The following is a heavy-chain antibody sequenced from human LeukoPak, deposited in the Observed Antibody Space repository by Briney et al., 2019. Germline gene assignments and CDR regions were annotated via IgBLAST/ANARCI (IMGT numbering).Heavy chain of an antibody. J-gene: IGHJ4*02. CDR3: ARTHAFGYSYDPYFDF. Sequence: PSETPSLTCTVSGGSISSYYWSWIRQPPGKGLEWIGYIYYSGSTDYNPSLKSRVTISVDTSKNQFSLKLSFVTAADTAVYYCARTHAFGYSYDPYFDFWGQGTLVTVSS. D-gene: IGHD5-18*01. V-gene: IGHV4-59*08. CDR2: IYYSGST. CDR1: GGSISSYY.